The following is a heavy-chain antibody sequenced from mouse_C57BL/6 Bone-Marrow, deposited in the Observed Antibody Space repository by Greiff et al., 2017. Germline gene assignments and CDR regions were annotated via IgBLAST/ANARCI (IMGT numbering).Heavy chain of an antibody. V-gene: IGHV1-69*01. D-gene: IGHD1-1*01. Sequence: QVQLQQPGAELVMPGASVKLSCKASGYTFTSYWMHWVKQRPGQGLEWIGEIDPSDSYTNYNQKFKGKSTLTVDKSSSTAYMQLSSLTSEDSAVYYCARREGSTVVAHFDVWGTGTTVTVSS. CDR2: IDPSDSYT. J-gene: IGHJ1*03. CDR3: ARREGSTVVAHFDV. CDR1: GYTFTSYW.